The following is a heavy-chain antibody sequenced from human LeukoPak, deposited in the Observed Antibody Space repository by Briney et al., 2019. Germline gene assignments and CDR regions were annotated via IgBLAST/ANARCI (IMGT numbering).Heavy chain of an antibody. D-gene: IGHD6-13*01. V-gene: IGHV1-2*02. CDR2: INPNSGST. CDR1: GYTFTGYY. Sequence: AASVKVSCKASGYTFTGYYMHWVRQAPGQELEWMGWINPNSGSTNYAQKFQGRVTMTRDTSITTAYMELSRLRSDDTAVYYCARGFSSWYLSPYYLEYCGQGTPVTVSS. CDR3: ARGFSSWYLSPYYLEY. J-gene: IGHJ4*02.